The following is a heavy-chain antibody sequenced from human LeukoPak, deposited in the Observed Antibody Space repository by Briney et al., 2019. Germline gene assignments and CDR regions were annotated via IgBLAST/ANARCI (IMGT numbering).Heavy chain of an antibody. D-gene: IGHD4-17*01. J-gene: IGHJ4*02. CDR2: ISAYRGHT. CDR1: GYTFTNHG. CDR3: VRMGGWEQSDYEGNPDY. V-gene: IGHV1-18*01. Sequence: ASVKLSCKTSGYTFTNHGITWVRQSPGQGLEWMGWISAYRGHTNYAQNLQGRVTMTTDTPTSTAYIELERLTSDDTAVYYCVRMGGWEQSDYEGNPDYWGQGTLVTVSS.